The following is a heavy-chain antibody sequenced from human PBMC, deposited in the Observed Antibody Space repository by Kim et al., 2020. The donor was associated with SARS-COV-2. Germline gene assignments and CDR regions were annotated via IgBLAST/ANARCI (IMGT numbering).Heavy chain of an antibody. Sequence: GESLKISCKGSGYSFTSYWIGWVCQLPGKGLEWMGNIYPGDSGTRYSPSFQGQVTISADKSISTAYLQWSSLKASDTAMYYCARQLAVAGTVWYFDLWGRGTLVTVSS. CDR1: GYSFTSYW. CDR3: ARQLAVAGTVWYFDL. V-gene: IGHV5-51*01. D-gene: IGHD6-19*01. J-gene: IGHJ2*01. CDR2: IYPGDSGT.